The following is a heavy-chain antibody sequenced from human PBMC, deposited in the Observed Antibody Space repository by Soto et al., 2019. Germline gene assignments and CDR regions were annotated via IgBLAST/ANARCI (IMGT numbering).Heavy chain of an antibody. CDR1: GFTFSSYG. Sequence: PGGSLRLSCAASGFTFSSYGMHWVRQAPGKGLEWVAVIWYDGSNKYYADSVKGRFTISRDNSKNTLYLQMNSLRAEDTAVYYWAREGDRAYHPLVLATGGRGTLAPVS. CDR2: IWYDGSNK. D-gene: IGHD3-3*02. CDR3: AREGDRAYHPLVLAT. J-gene: IGHJ1*01. V-gene: IGHV3-33*01.